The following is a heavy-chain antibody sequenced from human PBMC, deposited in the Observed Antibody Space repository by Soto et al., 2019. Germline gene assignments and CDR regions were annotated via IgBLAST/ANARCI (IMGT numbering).Heavy chain of an antibody. Sequence: QVQLQQWGAGLLKPSETLSLTCAVYGGSFSGYYWSWISQPPGKGLEWIGEFNHSGSTNYNPSLKSRVTISVDTSKNQFSQKLSSVTAADTAVYYCARGQLIGIAAANKPPPNFQHWGQGTLVTVSS. V-gene: IGHV4-34*01. CDR2: FNHSGST. CDR3: ARGQLIGIAAANKPPPNFQH. CDR1: GGSFSGYY. J-gene: IGHJ1*01. D-gene: IGHD6-13*01.